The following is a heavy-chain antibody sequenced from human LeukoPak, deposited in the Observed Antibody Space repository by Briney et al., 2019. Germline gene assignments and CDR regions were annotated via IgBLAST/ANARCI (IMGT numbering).Heavy chain of an antibody. CDR1: GFTVSYNY. V-gene: IGHV3-66*02. J-gene: IGHJ5*02. CDR3: ARQRLGYCSGGSCYSSHNWFDP. CDR2: IYSSGNT. D-gene: IGHD2-15*01. Sequence: GGSLRLSCAASGFTVSYNYMSWVRQAPGKGLEWVSIIYSSGNTYYADSVKGRFTISRDNSKNTLYLQMNSLRAEDTAVYYCARQRLGYCSGGSCYSSHNWFDPWGQGTLVTVSS.